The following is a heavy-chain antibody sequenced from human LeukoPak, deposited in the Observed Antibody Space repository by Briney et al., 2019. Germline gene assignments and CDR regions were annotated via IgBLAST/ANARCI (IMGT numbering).Heavy chain of an antibody. V-gene: IGHV4-59*08. CDR2: IYYSGST. Sequence: SETLSLTCTVSGGFISSYYWSWIRQPPGKGLEWIGYIYYSGSTNHNPSLKSRVTISVDTSKNQFSLKLSSVAAADTAVYYCARLSVAQWLVTGYYYYGMDVWGQGTTVTVSS. D-gene: IGHD6-19*01. CDR3: ARLSVAQWLVTGYYYYGMDV. CDR1: GGFISSYY. J-gene: IGHJ6*02.